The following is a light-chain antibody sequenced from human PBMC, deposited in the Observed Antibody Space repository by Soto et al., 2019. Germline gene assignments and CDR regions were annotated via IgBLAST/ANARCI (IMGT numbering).Light chain of an antibody. CDR1: TSNIGAGFD. V-gene: IGLV1-40*01. CDR3: QSYDTGLSGSV. J-gene: IGLJ2*01. CDR2: GNI. Sequence: QSVLTQPPSVSGAPGQRVTISCTGSTSNIGAGFDVHWYQHLPGTAPKLLIFGNINRPSGVPDRFSGSKSGTSASLAITGLQAEDEADYYCQSYDTGLSGSVFGGGTKVTVL.